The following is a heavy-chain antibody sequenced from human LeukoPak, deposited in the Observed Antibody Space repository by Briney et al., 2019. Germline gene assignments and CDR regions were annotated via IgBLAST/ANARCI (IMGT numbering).Heavy chain of an antibody. J-gene: IGHJ4*02. D-gene: IGHD2-2*02. CDR3: ATSWGCSSTSCYMGY. Sequence: GGSLRLSCAASGFTFSSYSMNWVRQAPGKGLEWVSSISSSSSYIYYADSVKGRFTISRDNAKNSLYLQMNSLRAEDTAVYYCATSWGCSSTSCYMGYWGQGTLVTVSS. V-gene: IGHV3-21*01. CDR2: ISSSSSYI. CDR1: GFTFSSYS.